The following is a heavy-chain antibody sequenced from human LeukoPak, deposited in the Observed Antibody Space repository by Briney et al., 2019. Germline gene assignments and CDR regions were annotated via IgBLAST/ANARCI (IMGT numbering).Heavy chain of an antibody. CDR3: ARGRYGFGELLYRYYYYYMDV. D-gene: IGHD3-10*01. V-gene: IGHV1-69*13. CDR2: IIPIFGTA. J-gene: IGHJ6*03. CDR1: GGTFSSYA. Sequence: SVKLSCKASGGTFSSYAISWVRQAPGQGLEWMGGIIPIFGTANYAQKFQGRVTITADESTSTAYMELSSLRSEDTAVYYCARGRYGFGELLYRYYYYYMDVWGKGTTVTISS.